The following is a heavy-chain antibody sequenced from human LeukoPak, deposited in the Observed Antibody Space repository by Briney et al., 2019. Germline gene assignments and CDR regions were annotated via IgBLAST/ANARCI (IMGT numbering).Heavy chain of an antibody. CDR1: AGSISISY. D-gene: IGHD3-16*01. CDR3: ARGGFAPLDL. V-gene: IGHV4-4*07. J-gene: IGHJ5*02. CDR2: IHFSETT. Sequence: SETLSLTSTVSAGSISISYWSCFRQPAGKGLEWIGRIHFSETTNNNPSLKSRVTLPLDTSKNRFSLNMTSVTAADTAVYYCARGGFAPLDLWGQGILVTVSS.